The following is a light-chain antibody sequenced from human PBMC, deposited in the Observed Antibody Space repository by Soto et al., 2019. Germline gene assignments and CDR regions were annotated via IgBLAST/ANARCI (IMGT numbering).Light chain of an antibody. Sequence: EVVLTQSPATLSLSPGQRATLSCRASQSVGKFLSWYQQKPGQAPRLLIYDTSNRATGIPARFSGSGSGTDFTLTISSLEPEDFAVYFCQEHANWPALTFGGGTKV. CDR3: QEHANWPALT. V-gene: IGKV3-11*01. CDR2: DTS. J-gene: IGKJ4*01. CDR1: QSVGKF.